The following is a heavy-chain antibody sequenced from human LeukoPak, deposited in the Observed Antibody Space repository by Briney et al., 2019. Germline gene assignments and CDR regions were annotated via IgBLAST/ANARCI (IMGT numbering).Heavy chain of an antibody. CDR1: GFTFSGYG. D-gene: IGHD3-16*01. Sequence: PGRSLRLSCAASGFTFSGYGMHWVHQAPGKGLEWVALISNDGSNKHYADSVKGRFTISRDNSENMLYLQMNSLRAEDTAVYYCAKDLYYGYYFDYWGQGTLVTVSS. CDR3: AKDLYYGYYFDY. J-gene: IGHJ4*02. CDR2: ISNDGSNK. V-gene: IGHV3-30*18.